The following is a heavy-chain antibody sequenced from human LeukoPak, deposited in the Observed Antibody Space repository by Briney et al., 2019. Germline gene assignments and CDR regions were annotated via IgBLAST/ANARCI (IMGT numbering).Heavy chain of an antibody. D-gene: IGHD2-2*03. CDR3: SRVDSNYFAY. CDR2: IYSGGST. J-gene: IGHJ4*02. V-gene: IGHV3-53*01. Sequence: GGSLRLSCASSGFTVSSNYMSWVRQAPGKGLDWVSVIYSGGSTYYTDSVKGRFTISRDNSKNKLYLQMNTLRAEYRAVYYCSRVDSNYFAYWGGGTPVTVSS. CDR1: GFTVSSNY.